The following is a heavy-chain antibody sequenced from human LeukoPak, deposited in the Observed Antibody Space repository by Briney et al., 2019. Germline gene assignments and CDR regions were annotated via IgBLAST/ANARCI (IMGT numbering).Heavy chain of an antibody. CDR3: ARDLSRTLLWFGESGAFDI. CDR2: ISSSSSYI. Sequence: GGSLRLSCAASGFTFSSYEMNWVRQAPGKGLEWVSSISSSSSYIYYADSVKGRFTISRDNAKNSLYLQMNSLRAEDTAVYYCARDLSRTLLWFGESGAFDIWGQGTMVTVSS. J-gene: IGHJ3*02. V-gene: IGHV3-21*01. CDR1: GFTFSSYE. D-gene: IGHD3-10*01.